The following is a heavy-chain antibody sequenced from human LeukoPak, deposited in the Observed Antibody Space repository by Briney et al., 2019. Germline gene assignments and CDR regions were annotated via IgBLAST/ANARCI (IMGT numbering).Heavy chain of an antibody. J-gene: IGHJ4*02. CDR1: GGSISSGGYY. V-gene: IGHV4-61*08. CDR2: IYYTGST. CDR3: ARHRAYSSSSPFDY. Sequence: SETLSLTCTVAGGSISSGGYYWSWIRQHPGKGLEWIGYIYYTGSTNYNPSLKSRVTMFVDMSKNQFSLRLSSVTAADTAVYYCARHRAYSSSSPFDYWGQGTLVTVSS. D-gene: IGHD6-6*01.